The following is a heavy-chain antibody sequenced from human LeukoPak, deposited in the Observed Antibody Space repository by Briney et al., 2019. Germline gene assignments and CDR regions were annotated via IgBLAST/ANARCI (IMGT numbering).Heavy chain of an antibody. V-gene: IGHV4-39*07. CDR1: GDSISSSSSY. D-gene: IGHD1-26*01. Sequence: SETLSLTCTVSGDSISSSSSYWGWIRQPPGKGLEWIGSMWFGATTSYDPSLKSQVTISVDPSKNQFSLKLSSVTAADTALYNCARGRRGSYFQDYWGQGTLVTVSS. CDR3: ARGRRGSYFQDY. J-gene: IGHJ4*02. CDR2: MWFGATT.